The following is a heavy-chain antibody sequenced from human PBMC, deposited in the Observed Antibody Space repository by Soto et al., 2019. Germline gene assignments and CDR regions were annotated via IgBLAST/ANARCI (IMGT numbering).Heavy chain of an antibody. CDR3: ARDAHYDFWSGLRRALYGMDV. V-gene: IGHV4-31*03. J-gene: IGHJ6*02. D-gene: IGHD3-3*01. Sequence: SETLSLTCTVSGGSISSGGYYWSWIRQHPGKGLEWIGYIYYSGNTYYNPSLKSRVTISVDTSKNQFSLKLSSVTAADTAVYYCARDAHYDFWSGLRRALYGMDVWGQGTTVTVSS. CDR1: GGSISSGGYY. CDR2: IYYSGNT.